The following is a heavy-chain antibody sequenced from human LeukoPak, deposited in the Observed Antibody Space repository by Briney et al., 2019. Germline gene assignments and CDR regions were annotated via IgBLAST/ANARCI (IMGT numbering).Heavy chain of an antibody. CDR2: TYYRSKWYN. CDR1: GDSVSSNSAA. V-gene: IGHV6-1*01. CDR3: ARGDPFTADSSYWYFDL. J-gene: IGHJ2*01. D-gene: IGHD3-22*01. Sequence: PSQTLSLTCAISGDSVSSNSAAWNWIRQSPSRGLEWLGRTYYRSKWYNDYAVSVKSRITINPDTSKNQFSLQLNSVTPEDTAVYYCARGDPFTADSSYWYFDLWGXGTXVXXXS.